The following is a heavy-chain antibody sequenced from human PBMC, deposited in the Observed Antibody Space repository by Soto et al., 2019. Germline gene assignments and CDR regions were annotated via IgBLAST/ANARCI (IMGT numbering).Heavy chain of an antibody. V-gene: IGHV4-31*03. CDR1: GGSISSGGYY. CDR2: IYYSGST. CDR3: ATNYYGSGSNPRFDY. D-gene: IGHD3-10*01. J-gene: IGHJ4*02. Sequence: SETLSLTCTVSGGSISSGGYYWSWIRQHPGKGLEWIGYIYYSGSTYHNPSLKSRVTISVDTSKNQFSLKLSSVTAADTAVYYCATNYYGSGSNPRFDYWGQGTLVTVSS.